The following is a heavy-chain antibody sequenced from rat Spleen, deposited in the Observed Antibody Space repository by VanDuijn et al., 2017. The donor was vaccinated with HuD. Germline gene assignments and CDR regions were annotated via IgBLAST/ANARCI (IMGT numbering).Heavy chain of an antibody. CDR2: MWTNGDT. V-gene: IGHV2-13*01. CDR3: VRERVPGFAFYFDY. J-gene: IGHJ2*01. Sequence: QVQLKESGPGLVKPSLTLSLTCTVSGFSLNNYGVSWIRQPPGKGLEWMGVMWTNGDTDYNSAIKSRLGISRDTSKSQVFLKMNSLQTEDTAIYFCVRERVPGFAFYFDYWGQGVMVTVSS. CDR1: GFSLNNYG. D-gene: IGHD1-4*01.